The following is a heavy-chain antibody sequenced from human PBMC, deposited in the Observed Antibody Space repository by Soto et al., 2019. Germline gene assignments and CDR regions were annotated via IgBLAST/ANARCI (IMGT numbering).Heavy chain of an antibody. CDR1: GFTFSSYS. V-gene: IGHV3-21*01. D-gene: IGHD2-21*02. Sequence: GGSLRLSCAASGFTFSSYSMNWVRQAPGKGLEWVSSISSSSSYIYYADSVKGRFTISRDNAKNSLYLQMNSLRAKDTAVYYCARGRVSATRPAHFDYWGQGTLVTVSS. CDR2: ISSSSSYI. J-gene: IGHJ4*02. CDR3: ARGRVSATRPAHFDY.